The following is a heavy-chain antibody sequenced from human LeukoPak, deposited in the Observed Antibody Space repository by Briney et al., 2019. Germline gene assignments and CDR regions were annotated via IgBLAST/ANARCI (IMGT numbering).Heavy chain of an antibody. Sequence: ASVKVSCKASGHTFTGYYMHWVRQAPGQGLEWMGWINPNSGGTNYAQKFQGRVTMTRDTSISTAYMELSRLRSDDTAVYYCARVSSGRANYYYYMDVWGRGTTVTVSS. CDR3: ARVSSGRANYYYYMDV. CDR2: INPNSGGT. J-gene: IGHJ6*03. V-gene: IGHV1-2*02. CDR1: GHTFTGYY. D-gene: IGHD1-26*01.